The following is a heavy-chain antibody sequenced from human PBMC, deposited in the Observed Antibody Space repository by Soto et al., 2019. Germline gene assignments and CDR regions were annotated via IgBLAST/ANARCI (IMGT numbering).Heavy chain of an antibody. D-gene: IGHD3-10*01. CDR2: ISAYNGNT. Sequence: QVQLVQSGAEVKKPGASVKVSCKASGYTFTSYGISWVRQAPGQGLEWMGWISAYNGNTNYAQKLQGRVTMTTDTSTRKAYMELRSLRSDDTAVYYCAREAPPSYYGSGSYPYWGQGTLVTVSS. J-gene: IGHJ4*02. CDR1: GYTFTSYG. CDR3: AREAPPSYYGSGSYPY. V-gene: IGHV1-18*01.